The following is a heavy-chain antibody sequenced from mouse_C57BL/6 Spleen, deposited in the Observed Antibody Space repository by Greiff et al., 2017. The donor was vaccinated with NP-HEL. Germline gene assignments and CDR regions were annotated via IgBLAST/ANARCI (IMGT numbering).Heavy chain of an antibody. J-gene: IGHJ4*01. V-gene: IGHV1-82*01. CDR1: GYAFSSSW. CDR2: IYPGDGDN. CDR3: AIYDGYYVNAMDY. D-gene: IGHD2-3*01. Sequence: VQLQQSGPELVKPGASVKISCKASGYAFSSSWMNWVKQRPGKGLEWIGRIYPGDGDNNYNGKFKGKATLTADKSSSTAYMQLSSLTSEDYAVYFCAIYDGYYVNAMDYWGQGTSVTVSS.